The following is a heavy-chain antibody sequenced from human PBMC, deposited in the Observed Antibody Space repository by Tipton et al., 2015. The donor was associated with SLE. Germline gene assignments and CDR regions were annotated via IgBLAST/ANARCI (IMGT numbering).Heavy chain of an antibody. J-gene: IGHJ6*03. D-gene: IGHD6-6*01. CDR2: LYRVGRT. Sequence: SLRLSCAASGFNVSSDFMTWVRQAPGKGLEWVSLLYRVGRTDYADSVKGRFIISRDNAKNSLYLEMNSLRVEDTALYFCTLGGSASHTSSYPYYYMDVWGRGTTVTVSS. CDR1: GFNVSSDF. CDR3: TLGGSASHTSSYPYYYMDV. V-gene: IGHV3-53*05.